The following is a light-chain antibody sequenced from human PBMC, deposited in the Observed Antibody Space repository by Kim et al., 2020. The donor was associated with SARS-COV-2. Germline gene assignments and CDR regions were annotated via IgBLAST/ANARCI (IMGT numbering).Light chain of an antibody. CDR3: CSYAGNFSWV. J-gene: IGLJ3*02. CDR1: SSDVGSYNR. Sequence: GQSVTNSCTGTSSDVGSYNRVSWYQQPPGTAPKFIMYEVSNRPSGVPDRFSGSRSGNTASLTISGLQAEDEADYYCCSYAGNFSWVFGGGTQLTVL. V-gene: IGLV2-18*02. CDR2: EVS.